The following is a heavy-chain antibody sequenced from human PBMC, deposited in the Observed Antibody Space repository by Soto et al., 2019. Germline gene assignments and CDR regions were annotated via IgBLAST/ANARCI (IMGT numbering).Heavy chain of an antibody. CDR3: ARVQDTMVLGVYYYYGMDV. V-gene: IGHV4-59*08. Sequence: SETLSLTCTVSGGSISSYYWSWIRQPPGKGLEWIGYIYYSGSTNYNPSLKSRVTISVDTSKNQFSLKLSSVTAADTAVYYCARVQDTMVLGVYYYYGMDVWGQGTTVTVSS. D-gene: IGHD3-10*01. CDR1: GGSISSYY. J-gene: IGHJ6*02. CDR2: IYYSGST.